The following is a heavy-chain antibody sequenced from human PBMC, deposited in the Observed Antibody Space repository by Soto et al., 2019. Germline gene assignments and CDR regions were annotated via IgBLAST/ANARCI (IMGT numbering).Heavy chain of an antibody. V-gene: IGHV1-69*01. D-gene: IGHD2-2*01. J-gene: IGHJ5*02. CDR1: GVIFRSHA. CDR2: IIPIFDTA. CDR3: AVARVEYQTLWGSWFDP. Sequence: QVQLVQSGAEVKKPGSSVKVSCKASGVIFRSHAITWVRQAPGQGLEWMGGIIPIFDTASYAQKFQGRVRITADESTSTAYMELSSLRSEDTAVYYCAVARVEYQTLWGSWFDPWGQGTLVTVSS.